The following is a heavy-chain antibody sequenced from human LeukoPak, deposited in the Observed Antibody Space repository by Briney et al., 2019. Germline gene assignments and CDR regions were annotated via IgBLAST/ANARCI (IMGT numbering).Heavy chain of an antibody. J-gene: IGHJ4*02. Sequence: GGSLRLSCTASGFTFSDYYMSWIRQAPGKGLEWVSYISSSSSYTNYADSVKGRFTTSRDNAKNSLYLQMNSLRAEDTAVYYCARGQAYYYDSSGYYQFDYWGQGTLVTVSS. V-gene: IGHV3-11*03. CDR3: ARGQAYYYDSSGYYQFDY. CDR1: GFTFSDYY. D-gene: IGHD3-22*01. CDR2: ISSSSSYT.